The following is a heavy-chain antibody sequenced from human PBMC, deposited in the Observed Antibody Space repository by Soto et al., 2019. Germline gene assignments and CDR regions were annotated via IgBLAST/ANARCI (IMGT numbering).Heavy chain of an antibody. Sequence: SETLSLTCTVSGGPISSGDYYWSWIRQPPGKGLEWIGYIYYSGSAYYNPSLKSRATISVDTSKNQFSLKLSSVTAADTAVYYCARVPGHCECMDVWGQGTTVTVSS. D-gene: IGHD3-3*01. CDR1: GGPISSGDYY. CDR2: IYYSGSA. CDR3: ARVPGHCECMDV. J-gene: IGHJ6*02. V-gene: IGHV4-30-4*01.